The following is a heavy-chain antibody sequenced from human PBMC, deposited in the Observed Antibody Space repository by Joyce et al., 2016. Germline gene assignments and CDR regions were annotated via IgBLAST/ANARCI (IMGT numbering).Heavy chain of an antibody. CDR2: IFYSGSS. J-gene: IGHJ6*02. D-gene: IGHD3-10*01. CDR3: ARVGESSGYYGMDV. Sequence: QVQLQESGPGLVKPSQTLSLTCSISGGSINNGRYSWTWIRQHPGKGLEWIGYIFYSGSSYYNPSLKSRVTISEDTSKNQFFLRLSSVTAADTAVYYCARVGESSGYYGMDVWGQGTTVTVSS. V-gene: IGHV4-31*03. CDR1: GGSINNGRYS.